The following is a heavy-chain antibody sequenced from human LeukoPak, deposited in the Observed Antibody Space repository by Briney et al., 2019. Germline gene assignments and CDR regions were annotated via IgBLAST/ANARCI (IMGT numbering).Heavy chain of an antibody. CDR3: ARARTRSYDYFDY. D-gene: IGHD3-16*02. V-gene: IGHV3-30-3*01. CDR2: ISYDGSNK. CDR1: GFTFSSYA. Sequence: GRSLRLSCAASGFTFSSYAMHWVRQAPGKGLEWVAVISYDGSNKYYADSVKGRFTIFRDNSKNTLYLQMNSLRAEDTAVYYCARARTRSYDYFDYWGQGTLVTVSS. J-gene: IGHJ4*02.